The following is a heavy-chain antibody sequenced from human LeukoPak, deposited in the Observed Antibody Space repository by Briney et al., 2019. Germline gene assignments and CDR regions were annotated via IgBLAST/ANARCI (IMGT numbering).Heavy chain of an antibody. J-gene: IGHJ5*02. Sequence: SETLSLTCAVYGGSFSGYYWSWIRQPPGKGLEWIGEINHSGSTNYNPSLKSRVTISVDTSKNQFSLKLSSVTAADTAVYYCARDNYDILTGYKYNWFDPWGQGTLVTVSS. D-gene: IGHD3-9*01. V-gene: IGHV4-34*01. CDR2: INHSGST. CDR3: ARDNYDILTGYKYNWFDP. CDR1: GGSFSGYY.